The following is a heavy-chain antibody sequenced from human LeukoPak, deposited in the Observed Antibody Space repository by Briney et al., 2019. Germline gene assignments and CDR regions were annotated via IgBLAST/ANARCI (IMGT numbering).Heavy chain of an antibody. J-gene: IGHJ4*02. V-gene: IGHV3-66*01. CDR1: RFTVSDKY. CDR3: ARDLTYGGKRGYYFDY. D-gene: IGHD4-23*01. CDR2: IYSDGST. Sequence: GGSLRLSCAASRFTVSDKYMSWVRQAPGKGLEWVSVIYSDGSTYYADSVKGRFTMSRDNSKNTLYLQMNSLRAEDTAVYYCARDLTYGGKRGYYFDYWGQGTLVTVSS.